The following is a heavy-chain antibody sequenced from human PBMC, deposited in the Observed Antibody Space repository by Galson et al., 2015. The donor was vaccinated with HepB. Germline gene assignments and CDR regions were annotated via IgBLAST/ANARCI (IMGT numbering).Heavy chain of an antibody. Sequence: SLRLSCAASGFTFSSYAMSWVRQAPGKGLEWVALISAGDGRNTNYADSVRGRFTISRDNSKNKVFLQMNSLRAEDTAVYYCAREGFSSGHAGIFDCWGQGALVTVSS. D-gene: IGHD3-22*01. CDR1: GFTFSSYA. V-gene: IGHV3-30*04. CDR3: AREGFSSGHAGIFDC. CDR2: ISAGDGRNT. J-gene: IGHJ4*02.